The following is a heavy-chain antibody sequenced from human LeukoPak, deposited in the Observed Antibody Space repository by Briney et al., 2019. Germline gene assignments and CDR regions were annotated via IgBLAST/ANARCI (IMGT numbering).Heavy chain of an antibody. CDR1: GFTFSDAY. CDR3: TTGAGYSSRWYNY. Sequence: GGSLRLSCAASGFTFSDAYMSWVRQAPGKGLEWVGRIKSKIDGGTTDYAAPVKGRFTLSRDDSRNTLSLQMNSLKTEDTGLYYCTTGAGYSSRWYNYWGQGTLVTVSS. CDR2: IKSKIDGGTT. V-gene: IGHV3-15*01. D-gene: IGHD6-13*01. J-gene: IGHJ4*02.